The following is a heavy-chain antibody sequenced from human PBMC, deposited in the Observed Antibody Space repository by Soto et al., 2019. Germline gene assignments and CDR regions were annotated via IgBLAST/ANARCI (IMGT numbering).Heavy chain of an antibody. Sequence: GGSLRLSCAASGFTFSSYAMTWVRQAPGKGLGWVSTIRGSDGSTYYADSVKGRFTISRDNSVNTLFLHMNSLRAEDTAVYYCAKGGYTRSLDYWDLGTLVTVSS. D-gene: IGHD5-12*01. CDR2: IRGSDGST. CDR3: AKGGYTRSLDY. V-gene: IGHV3-23*01. CDR1: GFTFSSYA. J-gene: IGHJ4*02.